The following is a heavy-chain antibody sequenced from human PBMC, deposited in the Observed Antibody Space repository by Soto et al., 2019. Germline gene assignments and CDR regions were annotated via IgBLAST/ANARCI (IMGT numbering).Heavy chain of an antibody. D-gene: IGHD2-2*01. CDR1: GGSLSSYY. J-gene: IGHJ2*01. CDR3: ARGYCSSTSCYPSDWYFDL. CDR2: IYYSGST. Sequence: SETLSLTCTVSGGSLSSYYWSWIRQPPGKGLEWIGYIYYSGSTNYNPSLKSRVTISVDTSKNQFSLKLSSVTAADTAVYYCARGYCSSTSCYPSDWYFDLWG. V-gene: IGHV4-59*01.